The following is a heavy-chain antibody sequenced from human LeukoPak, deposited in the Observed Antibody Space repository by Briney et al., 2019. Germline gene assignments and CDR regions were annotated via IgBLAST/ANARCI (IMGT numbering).Heavy chain of an antibody. CDR2: IKEDGSEM. V-gene: IGHV3-7*04. CDR3: SRGMSYHLY. J-gene: IGHJ4*02. Sequence: GGSLRLSCAASGFTFSTYWMTWVRQAPGKRLEWVANIKEDGSEMRYVDSVKGRFTISRDNAKNSLYLQMNSLRAEDTAVYYCSRGMSYHLYWGQGTLVTVST. CDR1: GFTFSTYW. D-gene: IGHD2-21*01.